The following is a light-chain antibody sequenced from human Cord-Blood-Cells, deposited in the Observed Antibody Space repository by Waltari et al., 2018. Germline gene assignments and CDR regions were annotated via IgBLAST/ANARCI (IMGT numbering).Light chain of an antibody. CDR3: LQDYNYPWT. CDR1: QGIRND. V-gene: IGKV1-6*01. Sequence: AIQMTQSPSSLSASVGDRVTITCRASQGIRNDLGCYQQKPGKAPKLLIYAASSLQSGVPSRFSGSGSDTDFTLTISSLQPEDFATYYCLQDYNYPWTFGQGTKVEIK. CDR2: AAS. J-gene: IGKJ1*01.